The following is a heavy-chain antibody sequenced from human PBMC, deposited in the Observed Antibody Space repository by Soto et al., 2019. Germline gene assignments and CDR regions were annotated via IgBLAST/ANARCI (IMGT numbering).Heavy chain of an antibody. CDR2: FNPKNGNT. CDR1: GYTFTNYG. J-gene: IGHJ4*02. Sequence: ASVKVSCKASGYTFTNYGINWLRQARGQGIEWMGWFNPKNGNTNYAQTFEGRLTLTTDTSTSTAFMELSNLRSDDTAFYYCARPHFGVPSDSWGPGILLTVSS. V-gene: IGHV1-18*01. D-gene: IGHD2-8*01. CDR3: ARPHFGVPSDS.